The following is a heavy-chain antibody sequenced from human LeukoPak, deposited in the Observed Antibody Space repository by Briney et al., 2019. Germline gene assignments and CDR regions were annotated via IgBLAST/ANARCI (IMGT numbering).Heavy chain of an antibody. CDR1: GFTFSDYY. CDR3: ASLGTSPLNWFDP. D-gene: IGHD4-23*01. CDR2: ISSSGSTI. V-gene: IGHV3-11*01. J-gene: IGHJ5*02. Sequence: PGGSLRLSCAASGFTFSDYYMSWIRQAPGKGLEWVSYISSSGSTIYYADSVKGRFTISRDNAKNSLYLQMNSLRAEDTAVYYCASLGTSPLNWFDPWGQGTLVTVSS.